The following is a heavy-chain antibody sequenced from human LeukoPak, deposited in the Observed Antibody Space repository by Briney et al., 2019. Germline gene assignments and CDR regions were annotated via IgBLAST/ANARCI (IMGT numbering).Heavy chain of an antibody. D-gene: IGHD3-22*01. CDR2: ISWNSGSI. Sequence: GGSLRLSCAASGFTFDDYAMHWVRQAPGKGLEWVSGISWNSGSIGYADSVKGRFTISRDNAKNSLYLQMNSLRAEDTALYYCAKGFYYDSSGYFDYWGQGTLVTASS. V-gene: IGHV3-9*01. CDR3: AKGFYYDSSGYFDY. J-gene: IGHJ4*02. CDR1: GFTFDDYA.